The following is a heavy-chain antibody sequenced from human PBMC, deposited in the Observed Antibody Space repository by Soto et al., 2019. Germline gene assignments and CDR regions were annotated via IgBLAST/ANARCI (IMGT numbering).Heavy chain of an antibody. CDR1: GFTFSSYA. Sequence: GSLRLSCAASGFTFSSYAMSWVRQAPGKGLEWVSAIGAADDPYYLGSVKGRFTISRENAKNSLYLQMNSLRAEDTAVYYCARAYSGRLPRRADYYFAMDVWGQGTTVTV. J-gene: IGHJ6*02. V-gene: IGHV3-13*05. CDR2: IGAADDP. D-gene: IGHD2-15*01. CDR3: ARAYSGRLPRRADYYFAMDV.